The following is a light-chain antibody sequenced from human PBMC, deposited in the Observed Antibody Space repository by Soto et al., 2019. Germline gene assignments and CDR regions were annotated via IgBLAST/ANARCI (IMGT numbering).Light chain of an antibody. J-gene: IGLJ2*01. CDR3: GTWDGSLNTQI. V-gene: IGLV1-51*01. Sequence: QSVLTQPPSVSAAPGQKVTISCSGSSSNIGDNYVSWYQQLPGTAPKLLIYDNDKRPSGIPDRFSGSKSGTSATLGITGLQTGDEADYYCGTWDGSLNTQIFGGGTSSPS. CDR2: DND. CDR1: SSNIGDNY.